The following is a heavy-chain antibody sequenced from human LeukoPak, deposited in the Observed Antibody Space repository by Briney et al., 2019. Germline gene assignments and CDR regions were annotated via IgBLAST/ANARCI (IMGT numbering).Heavy chain of an antibody. D-gene: IGHD3-16*01. CDR3: AKDGGRYYYYYGMDV. CDR2: ICGSGGTT. Sequence: GGSLRLSSAASGFTFRIYAMSWVREAPGKGLEWGSAICGSGGTTYYAHSVKGRFTISRDNSKNTLYLQMNSLRAEDTAVYYCAKDGGRYYYYYGMDVWGQGTTVTVSS. J-gene: IGHJ6*02. V-gene: IGHV3-23*01. CDR1: GFTFRIYA.